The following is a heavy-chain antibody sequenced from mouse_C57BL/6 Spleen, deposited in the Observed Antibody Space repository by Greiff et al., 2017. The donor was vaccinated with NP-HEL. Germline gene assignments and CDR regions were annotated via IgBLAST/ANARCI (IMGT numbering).Heavy chain of an antibody. CDR1: GYAFTNYL. CDR2: INPGSGGT. Sequence: QVQLQQSGAELVRPGTSVKVSCKASGYAFTNYLIEWVKQRPGQGLEWIGVINPGSGGTNYNEKFKGKATLTADKSSSTAYMQLRSLTSEDSAVYFCARDRDRFAYWGQGTLVTVSA. D-gene: IGHD3-3*01. CDR3: ARDRDRFAY. V-gene: IGHV1-54*01. J-gene: IGHJ3*01.